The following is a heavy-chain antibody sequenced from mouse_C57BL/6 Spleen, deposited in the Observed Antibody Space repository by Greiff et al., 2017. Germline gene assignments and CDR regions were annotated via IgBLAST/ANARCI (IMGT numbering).Heavy chain of an antibody. J-gene: IGHJ4*01. CDR3: AGYYGSSFAMDY. CDR2: ISDGGSYT. CDR1: GFTFSSYA. D-gene: IGHD1-1*01. Sequence: EVQGVESGGGLVKPGGSLKLSCAASGFTFSSYAMSWVRQTPEKRLEWVATISDGGSYTYYPDNVKGRFTISRDNAKNNLYLQMSHLKSEDTAMYYCAGYYGSSFAMDYWGQGTSVTVSS. V-gene: IGHV5-4*01.